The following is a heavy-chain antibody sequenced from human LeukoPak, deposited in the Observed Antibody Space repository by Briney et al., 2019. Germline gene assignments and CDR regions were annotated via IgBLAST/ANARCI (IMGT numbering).Heavy chain of an antibody. CDR1: GFTFSNYG. J-gene: IGHJ4*02. D-gene: IGHD3-22*01. V-gene: IGHV3-30*18. CDR2: ISYDGSNK. CDR3: AKSYYYDKLAYY. Sequence: PGGSLRLSCAASGFTFSNYGMHWVRQAPGKGLEWVAVISYDGSNKYYADSVKGRFTISRDNSKNTLYLQMNSLRAEDTAVYYCAKSYYYDKLAYYWGQGTLVTVSS.